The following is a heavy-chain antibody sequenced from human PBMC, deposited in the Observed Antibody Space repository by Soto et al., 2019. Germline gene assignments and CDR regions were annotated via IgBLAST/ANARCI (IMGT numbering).Heavy chain of an antibody. D-gene: IGHD3-10*01. Sequence: PGGSLRLSCAASGFTFSSYWMSWVRQAPGKGLEWVANIKQDGSEKYYVDSVKGRFTISRDNAKNSLYLQMNSLRAEDTAVYYCARARQVRNPKYGDYFDVWGQGTLVTVSA. J-gene: IGHJ4*02. CDR2: IKQDGSEK. V-gene: IGHV3-7*03. CDR1: GFTFSSYW. CDR3: ARARQVRNPKYGDYFDV.